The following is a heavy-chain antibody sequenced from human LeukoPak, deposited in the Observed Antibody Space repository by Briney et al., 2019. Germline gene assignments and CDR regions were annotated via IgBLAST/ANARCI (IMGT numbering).Heavy chain of an antibody. CDR1: GFTFSSYS. Sequence: GRSLRPSWAASGFTFSSYSISWVRQAPGKGLGWVSAVSGLVERTSYTGSVQGPSRTSTDNSKDTTYLSMTSLRAGDTAIYYCANQPGLYDSGWSWTYHFFGVDVWGEGTTVTVSS. CDR3: ANQPGLYDSGWSWTYHFFGVDV. J-gene: IGHJ6*04. D-gene: IGHD6-19*01. V-gene: IGHV3-23*01. CDR2: VSGLVERT.